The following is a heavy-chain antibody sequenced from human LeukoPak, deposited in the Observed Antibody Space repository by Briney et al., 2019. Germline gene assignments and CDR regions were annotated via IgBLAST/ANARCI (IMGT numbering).Heavy chain of an antibody. CDR1: GFTFSGYS. CDR2: ISSSSSDR. CDR3: ARGSQLPTYSSPGGWFVP. Sequence: KTGGSLRLSCAASGFTFSGYSMNWVRQAPGKGLEWVSSISSSSSDRNYADSVKGRFTISRDSAKNSLHLQMNRLTGEDTAWYFCARGSQLPTYSSPGGWFVPWGEGTLVTVSS. D-gene: IGHD6-13*01. J-gene: IGHJ5*02. V-gene: IGHV3-21*01.